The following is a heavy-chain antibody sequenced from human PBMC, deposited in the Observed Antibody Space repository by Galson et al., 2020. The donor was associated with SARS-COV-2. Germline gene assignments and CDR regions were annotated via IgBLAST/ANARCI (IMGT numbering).Heavy chain of an antibody. J-gene: IGHJ4*02. Sequence: GESLKISCAASGFTFSSYAMHWVRQAPGKGLEWVAVISYDGSNKYYADSVKGRFTISRDNSKNTLYLQMNSLRAEDTAVYYCARSPGPYFDQRGQGNLVPVS. D-gene: IGHD2-8*02. CDR3: ARSPGPYFDQ. V-gene: IGHV3-30-3*01. CDR2: ISYDGSNK. CDR1: GFTFSSYA.